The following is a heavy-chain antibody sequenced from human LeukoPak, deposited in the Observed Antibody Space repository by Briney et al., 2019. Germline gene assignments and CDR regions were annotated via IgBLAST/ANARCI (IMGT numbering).Heavy chain of an antibody. CDR2: ISYDGSNK. J-gene: IGHJ4*02. V-gene: IGHV3-30*18. Sequence: GRSLRLSCAASGFTFSSYGMHWVGQAPGKGLEWVAVISYDGSNKYYADSVKGRFTISRDNSKNTLYLQMNSLRAEDTAVYYCAKLYGSGSSFDYWGQGTLVTVSS. D-gene: IGHD3-10*01. CDR3: AKLYGSGSSFDY. CDR1: GFTFSSYG.